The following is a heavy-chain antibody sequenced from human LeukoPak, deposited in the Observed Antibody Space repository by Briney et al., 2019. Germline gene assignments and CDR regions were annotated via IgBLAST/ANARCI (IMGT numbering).Heavy chain of an antibody. CDR3: ASYDILSGYHSPFDY. CDR1: GFTFSSYG. Sequence: PGRSLRLSCAASGFTFSSYGMHGVRQAPGKGLEWVAVISYDGKNMYYADSVKGRFTISRDNSQNTLYLQMNSLRVEDTGVYYCASYDILSGYHSPFDYWGQGSLVTVSS. V-gene: IGHV3-30*03. J-gene: IGHJ4*02. CDR2: ISYDGKNM. D-gene: IGHD3-9*01.